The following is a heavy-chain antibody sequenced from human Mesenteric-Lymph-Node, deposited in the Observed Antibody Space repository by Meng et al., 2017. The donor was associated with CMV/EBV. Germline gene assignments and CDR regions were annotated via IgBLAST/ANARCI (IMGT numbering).Heavy chain of an antibody. CDR3: ARGAWGTGSSFLAHY. Sequence: ASVKVSCKASGCSFTGYYMHWVRQAPGQGLEWMGWINPNSGGTNYAQKFQGRVTMTRDTSISTAYMELSRLKSDDTAVYYCARGAWGTGSSFLAHYWGQGTLVTVSS. D-gene: IGHD1-1*01. CDR1: GCSFTGYY. CDR2: INPNSGGT. J-gene: IGHJ4*02. V-gene: IGHV1-2*02.